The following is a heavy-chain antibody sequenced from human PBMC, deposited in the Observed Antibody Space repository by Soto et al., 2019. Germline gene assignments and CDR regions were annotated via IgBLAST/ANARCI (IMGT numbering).Heavy chain of an antibody. D-gene: IGHD5-12*01. Sequence: GASVKVSCKSSGDSFNDYYIHWVRQAPGQGFEWMGWINPNGGVTKYAQKFQGWVSMTRDTSIRTVYMQLSRLRSDDTAVYYCARESVGATATLDYYYFYMDVWGTGTQVTVSS. CDR3: ARESVGATATLDYYYFYMDV. CDR1: GDSFNDYY. CDR2: INPNGGVT. V-gene: IGHV1-2*04. J-gene: IGHJ6*03.